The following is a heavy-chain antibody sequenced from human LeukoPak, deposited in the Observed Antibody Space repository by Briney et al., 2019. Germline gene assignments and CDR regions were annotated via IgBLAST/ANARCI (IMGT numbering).Heavy chain of an antibody. D-gene: IGHD3-10*01. Sequence: SETLSLTCTVSGYSISSGYYWGWIRQPPGKGLEWIGSIYHSGSTYYNPSLKSRVTISVDTSKNQFSLKLSSVTAADTAVYYCARMKVRGVKFDYWGQGTLVTVSS. CDR1: GYSISSGYY. CDR3: ARMKVRGVKFDY. V-gene: IGHV4-38-2*02. CDR2: IYHSGST. J-gene: IGHJ4*02.